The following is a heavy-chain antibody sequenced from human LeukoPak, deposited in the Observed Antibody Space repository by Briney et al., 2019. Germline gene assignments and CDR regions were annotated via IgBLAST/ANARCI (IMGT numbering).Heavy chain of an antibody. Sequence: GASVKVSCRASGGTFSRYAISWVRQAPGQGLEWMGIINPSGGSTSYAQKFQGRVTMTRDTSTSTVYMELSSLRSEDTAVYYCARGTFPTKDFDYWGQGTLVTVSS. CDR1: GGTFSRYA. V-gene: IGHV1-46*01. CDR3: ARGTFPTKDFDY. CDR2: INPSGGST. J-gene: IGHJ4*02. D-gene: IGHD1-14*01.